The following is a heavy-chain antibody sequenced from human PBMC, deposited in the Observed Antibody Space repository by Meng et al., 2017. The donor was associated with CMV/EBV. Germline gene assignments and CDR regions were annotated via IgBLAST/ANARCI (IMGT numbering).Heavy chain of an antibody. Sequence: ASVKVSCKASGYTFTGYYMHWVRQAPGQGLEWMGWFNPNSGGTNYAQKFQGRVAMTRDTSISTAYMELSRLRSDDTAVYYCARDLHDCSSTSCYRYYYYYYGMDVWGQGTTVTVSS. V-gene: IGHV1-2*02. CDR3: ARDLHDCSSTSCYRYYYYYYGMDV. J-gene: IGHJ6*02. D-gene: IGHD2-2*01. CDR2: FNPNSGGT. CDR1: GYTFTGYY.